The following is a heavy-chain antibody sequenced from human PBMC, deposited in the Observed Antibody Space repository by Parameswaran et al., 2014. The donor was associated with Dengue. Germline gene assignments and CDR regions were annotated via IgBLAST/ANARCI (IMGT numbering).Heavy chain of an antibody. V-gene: IGHV1-18*01. Sequence: WVRQAPGQGLEWMGWISAYNGNTNYAQKLQGRVTMTTDTSTSTAYMELRSLRSDDTAVYYCARNYYDSSGYYYSPFDYWGQGTLVTVSS. CDR2: ISAYNGNT. J-gene: IGHJ4*02. CDR3: ARNYYDSSGYYYSPFDY. D-gene: IGHD3-22*01.